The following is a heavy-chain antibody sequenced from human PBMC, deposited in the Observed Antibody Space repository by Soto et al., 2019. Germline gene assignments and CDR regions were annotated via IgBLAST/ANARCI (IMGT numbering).Heavy chain of an antibody. CDR2: IIPILGIA. Sequence: GASVKVSCKASGGTFSSYTISWVRQAPGQGLEWMGRIIPILGIANYAQKFQGRVTITADKSTSTAYMELSSLRSEDTAVYYCAVTMVRGVIIRSPNDYWGQGTLVTVSS. V-gene: IGHV1-69*02. J-gene: IGHJ4*02. CDR1: GGTFSSYT. CDR3: AVTMVRGVIIRSPNDY. D-gene: IGHD3-10*01.